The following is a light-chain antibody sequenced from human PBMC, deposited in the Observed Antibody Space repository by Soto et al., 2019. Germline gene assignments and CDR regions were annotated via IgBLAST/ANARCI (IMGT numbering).Light chain of an antibody. CDR2: DAS. CDR3: QQCYNWPQWT. V-gene: IGKV3-11*01. Sequence: EIVLTQSPATLSLSPGERATLSCRASQSVGTFFAWYQQKPGQAPRLLIYDASIRATGIPARFSGSGSGTDFTLTISSLEPEAFAVYYCQQCYNWPQWTFGQGTKVEIK. J-gene: IGKJ1*01. CDR1: QSVGTF.